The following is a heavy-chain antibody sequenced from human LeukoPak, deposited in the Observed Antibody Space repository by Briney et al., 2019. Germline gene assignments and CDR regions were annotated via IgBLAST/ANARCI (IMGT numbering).Heavy chain of an antibody. J-gene: IGHJ4*02. V-gene: IGHV3-23*01. CDR1: GFTFSSYA. D-gene: IGHD3/OR15-3a*01. Sequence: GESLKISCAASGFTFSSYAMSWVRQAPGKGLEWVSAISGSGGSTYYADSVKGRFTISRDNSKNTLYLQMNSLRAEDTAVYYCAKVWAGYYDFDYWGQGTLVTVSS. CDR2: ISGSGGST. CDR3: AKVWAGYYDFDY.